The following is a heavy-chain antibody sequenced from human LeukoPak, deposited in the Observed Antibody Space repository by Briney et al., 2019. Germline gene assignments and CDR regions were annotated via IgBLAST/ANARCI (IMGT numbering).Heavy chain of an antibody. J-gene: IGHJ4*02. CDR3: ARGGDDYVWGSYRF. CDR1: GGSISSGGYS. V-gene: IGHV4-30-2*01. CDR2: IYHSGST. Sequence: PSQTLSLTCTVSGGSISSGGYSWSWIRQPPGKGLEWIGYIYHSGSTSYNPSLKSRVSISVDRSKNQFSLNLSSVTAADTAVYYCARGGDDYVWGSYRFWGQGTLVTVSS. D-gene: IGHD3-16*02.